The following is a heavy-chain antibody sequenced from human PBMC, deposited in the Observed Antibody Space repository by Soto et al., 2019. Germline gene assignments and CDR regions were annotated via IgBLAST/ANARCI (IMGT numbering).Heavy chain of an antibody. CDR1: GFAFSGYA. V-gene: IGHV3-64*01. D-gene: IGHD6-13*01. J-gene: IGHJ6*03. CDR2: ISNNGAHT. Sequence: PGGSLRLSCAASGFAFSGYAINWVRQAPGKGLEYVSGISNNGAHTDYAKSVKGRFTISRDNSENTLYLQMGSLRAEDMALYYCARRGYGSRWPNVYMDVWGKGTTVTVSS. CDR3: ARRGYGSRWPNVYMDV.